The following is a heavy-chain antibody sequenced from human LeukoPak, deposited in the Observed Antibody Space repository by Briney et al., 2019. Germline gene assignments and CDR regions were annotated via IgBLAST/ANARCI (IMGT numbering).Heavy chain of an antibody. CDR1: GFTFSSYW. Sequence: QAGGSLRLSCAASGFTFSSYWMHWVRQAPGKGLVWVSRINSDGSSTSYADSVKGRFTISGDNSKNTLYLQMNSLRAEDTAVYYCARMGRIVGAPGYWGQGTLVTVSS. V-gene: IGHV3-74*01. CDR2: INSDGSST. D-gene: IGHD1-26*01. CDR3: ARMGRIVGAPGY. J-gene: IGHJ4*02.